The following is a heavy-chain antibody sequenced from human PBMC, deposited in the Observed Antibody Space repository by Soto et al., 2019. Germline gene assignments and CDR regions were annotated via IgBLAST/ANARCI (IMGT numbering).Heavy chain of an antibody. CDR2: INPNSGDT. CDR3: ARDARRTQGFDERGF. D-gene: IGHD3-9*01. Sequence: ASEKVSCKASGPIFTSFHIHWTRQAPGRGLEWMGWINPNSGDTEYAQNFQGRVTMTRDTSFNLVYMEMSGLMSDDTAVYYCARDARRTQGFDERGFWGQGNTGTVAS. J-gene: IGHJ6*02. CDR1: GPIFTSFH. V-gene: IGHV1-2*02.